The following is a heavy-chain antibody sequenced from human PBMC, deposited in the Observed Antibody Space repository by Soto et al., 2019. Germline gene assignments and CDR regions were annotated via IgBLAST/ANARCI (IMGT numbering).Heavy chain of an antibody. CDR2: ISYDGSNK. V-gene: IGHV3-30*18. CDR3: AKDGPRYCSSTSCFNYYYYYGMDV. CDR1: GFTFSSYG. J-gene: IGHJ6*02. D-gene: IGHD2-2*01. Sequence: QVQLVESGGGVVQPGRSLRLSCAASGFTFSSYGMHWVRQAPGKGLEWVAVISYDGSNKYYADSVMGRFTISRDNSKNTLYLQMNSLRAEDTAVYYCAKDGPRYCSSTSCFNYYYYYGMDVWGQGTTVTVSS.